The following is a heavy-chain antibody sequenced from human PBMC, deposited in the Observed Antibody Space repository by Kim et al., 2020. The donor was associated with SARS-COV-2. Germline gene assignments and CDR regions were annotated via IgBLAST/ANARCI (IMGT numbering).Heavy chain of an antibody. Sequence: SETLSLTCTVSGGSISSYYWSWIRQPPGKGLEWIGYIYYSGSTNYNPSLKSRVTISVDTSKNQFSLKLSSVTAADTAVYYCARVVCGGDCYFHYWGQGTLVTVSS. CDR2: IYYSGST. V-gene: IGHV4-59*13. J-gene: IGHJ4*02. CDR3: ARVVCGGDCYFHY. CDR1: GGSISSYY. D-gene: IGHD2-21*02.